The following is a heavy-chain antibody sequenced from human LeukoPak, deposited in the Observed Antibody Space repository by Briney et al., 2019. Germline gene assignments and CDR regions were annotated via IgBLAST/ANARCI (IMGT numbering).Heavy chain of an antibody. Sequence: GGSLRLSCAASGFTFSSHWMSWVRQAPGKGLEWVANIKEDGSVKNYVDSVKGRFTISRDNAKNSVYLHMNSLRAEDTAVYYCASLSGPWGQGTLVTVSS. V-gene: IGHV3-7*01. CDR2: IKEDGSVK. CDR1: GFTFSSHW. D-gene: IGHD3-16*01. J-gene: IGHJ4*02. CDR3: ASLSGP.